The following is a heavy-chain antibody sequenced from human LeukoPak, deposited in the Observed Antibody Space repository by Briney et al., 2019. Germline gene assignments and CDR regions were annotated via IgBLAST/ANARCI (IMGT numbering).Heavy chain of an antibody. V-gene: IGHV3-23*01. J-gene: IGHJ4*02. CDR3: ARGDLYYYDSSGGDY. Sequence: GGTLRLSCAASGFTFINYGMSWVRQAPGKGLEWVSVISGSGENTYYADSVKGRFTISRDNFKNTLYLQMNSLRAEDTAVYYCARGDLYYYDSSGGDYWGQGTLVTVSS. D-gene: IGHD3-22*01. CDR2: ISGSGENT. CDR1: GFTFINYG.